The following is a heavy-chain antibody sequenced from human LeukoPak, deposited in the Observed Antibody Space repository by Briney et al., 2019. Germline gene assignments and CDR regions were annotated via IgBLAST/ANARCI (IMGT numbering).Heavy chain of an antibody. CDR1: GFTFSSYA. CDR3: AKGRGSYSSSRKVRYYYYAMDV. J-gene: IGHJ6*02. D-gene: IGHD6-13*01. Sequence: QPGGSLRLSCAASGFTFSSYAMSWVRQAPGKGLEWVSAISGSGASTYYADSVKGRFTISRDNSKNTLYLQMKSLRADDTAVYYCAKGRGSYSSSRKVRYYYYAMDVWGQGTTVTVSS. CDR2: ISGSGAST. V-gene: IGHV3-23*01.